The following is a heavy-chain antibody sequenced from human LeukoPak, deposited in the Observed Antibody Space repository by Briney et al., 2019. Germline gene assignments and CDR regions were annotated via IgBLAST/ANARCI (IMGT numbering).Heavy chain of an antibody. Sequence: GASVKVSCKASGYTFTSYDINWVRQATGQGLEWMGWMNPNSGNTGYAQKFQGRVTMTRNTSISTAYMELSRLRSDDTAVYYCARLYYDILTGCDYWGQGTLVTVSS. CDR3: ARLYYDILTGCDY. CDR1: GYTFTSYD. D-gene: IGHD3-9*01. V-gene: IGHV1-8*01. CDR2: MNPNSGNT. J-gene: IGHJ4*02.